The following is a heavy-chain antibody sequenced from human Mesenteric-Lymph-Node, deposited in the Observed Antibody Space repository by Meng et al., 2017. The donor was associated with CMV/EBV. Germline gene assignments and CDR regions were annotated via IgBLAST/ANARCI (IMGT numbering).Heavy chain of an antibody. V-gene: IGHV3-7*01. CDR3: ARDPHTARYIVYYYYGMDV. CDR1: GFSLSNYW. D-gene: IGHD1-1*01. J-gene: IGHJ6*02. CDR2: IKQDGSEK. Sequence: GESLKISCAASGFSLSNYWMTWVRQAPGKGLEWVANIKQDGSEKNYVDSVKGRFTISRDNAKNSLYLQMSSLRAEDTAVYYCARDPHTARYIVYYYYGMDVWGQGTSVTVSS.